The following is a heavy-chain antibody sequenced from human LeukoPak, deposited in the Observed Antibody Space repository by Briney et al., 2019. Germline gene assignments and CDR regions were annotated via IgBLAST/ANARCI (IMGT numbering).Heavy chain of an antibody. CDR2: ISWNSGSI. V-gene: IGHV3-9*01. D-gene: IGHD3-22*01. J-gene: IGHJ4*02. CDR3: AKGSFSSGSYDY. CDR1: GFTFDDYA. Sequence: GRSLRLFCASSGFTFDDYAMHWVRQAPRKGLEWGSGISWNSGSIVYADSVKRRFNISRDNAKNSLYLKMNSLRAEDTALYYCAKGSFSSGSYDYWGQGNLVTASS.